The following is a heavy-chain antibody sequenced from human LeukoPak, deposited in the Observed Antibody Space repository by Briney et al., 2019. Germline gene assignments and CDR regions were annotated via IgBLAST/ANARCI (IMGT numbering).Heavy chain of an antibody. V-gene: IGHV4-38-2*02. D-gene: IGHD5-18*01. Sequence: SETLSLTCTVSGYSISSGYYWGWIRQPPGKGLEWIGSIYYSGGTYYNPSLKSRVTISVDTSKNQFSLKLSSVTAADTAVYYCARGRLSYSYGSRHFDYWGQGTLVTVSS. CDR1: GYSISSGYY. J-gene: IGHJ4*02. CDR2: IYYSGGT. CDR3: ARGRLSYSYGSRHFDY.